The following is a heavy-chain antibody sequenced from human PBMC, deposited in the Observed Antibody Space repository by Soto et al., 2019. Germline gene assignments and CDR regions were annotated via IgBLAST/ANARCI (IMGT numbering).Heavy chain of an antibody. Sequence: QVQLVESGGGVVQPGRSLRLSCAASGFTFSSYAMHWVRQAPGKGLEWVAVISYDGSNKYYADSVKGRFTISRDNSKNTLYLQMNSLRAEDTAVYYCATATVTKTWVEWGQGTLVTVSS. J-gene: IGHJ4*02. D-gene: IGHD4-4*01. CDR1: GFTFSSYA. CDR2: ISYDGSNK. V-gene: IGHV3-30-3*01. CDR3: ATATVTKTWVE.